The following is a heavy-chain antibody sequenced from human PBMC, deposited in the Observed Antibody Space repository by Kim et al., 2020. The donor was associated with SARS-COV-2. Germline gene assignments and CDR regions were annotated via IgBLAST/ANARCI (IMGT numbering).Heavy chain of an antibody. J-gene: IGHJ6*02. CDR2: IWNDGSNK. CDR1: GFTFSSYG. V-gene: IGHV3-33*01. D-gene: IGHD3-10*01. CDR3: ARAQGTAWVVRGMDV. Sequence: GGSLRLSCVASGFTFSSYGMHWIRQAPGKGLEWVAVIWNDGSNKYYADSVKGRFTISRDNSKNTLYLQMNSLRAEDTAVYYCARAQGTAWVVRGMDVWGQGTTVTVSS.